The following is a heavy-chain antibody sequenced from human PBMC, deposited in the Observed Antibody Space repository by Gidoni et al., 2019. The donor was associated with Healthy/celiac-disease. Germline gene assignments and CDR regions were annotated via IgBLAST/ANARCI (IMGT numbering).Heavy chain of an antibody. D-gene: IGHD3-3*01. CDR2: IIPSFGTA. Sequence: QVQLVQSGAEVKKTGSSVKVSCQGSGGPFSSYAISWVRQAPGQGLEWMGGIIPSFGTANYAQKFQGRVTITADKSTSTAYMELSSLRSEDTAVYYCARAPSTGGDFWSGYMDVWGKGTTVTVSS. CDR1: GGPFSSYA. V-gene: IGHV1-69*06. CDR3: ARAPSTGGDFWSGYMDV. J-gene: IGHJ6*03.